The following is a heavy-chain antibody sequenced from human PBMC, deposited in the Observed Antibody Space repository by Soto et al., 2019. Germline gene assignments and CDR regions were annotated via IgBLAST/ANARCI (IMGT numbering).Heavy chain of an antibody. CDR2: ISGSGGST. CDR1: GFTFSSYA. V-gene: IGHV3-23*01. CDR3: AKSYSSGWYGYFDY. Sequence: PGGSLRVSCAASGFTFSSYAMSWVRQAPGKGLEWVSAISGSGGSTYYADSVKGRFTISRDNSKNTLYLQMNSLRAEDTAVYYCAKSYSSGWYGYFDYWGQGTLVTVSS. D-gene: IGHD6-19*01. J-gene: IGHJ4*02.